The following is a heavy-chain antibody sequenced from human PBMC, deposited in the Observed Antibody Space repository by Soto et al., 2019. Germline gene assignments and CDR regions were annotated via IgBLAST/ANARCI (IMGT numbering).Heavy chain of an antibody. J-gene: IGHJ6*02. CDR2: IIPIFGTA. D-gene: IGHD4-17*01. CDR3: ARAYGGNLFWYYYYGMDV. V-gene: IGHV1-69*01. CDR1: GGTFSSYA. Sequence: QVQLVQSGAEVKKPGSSVKVSCKASGGTFSSYAISWVRQAPGQGLEWMGGIIPIFGTANYAQKFQGRVTITADESTSTAYMELSSLRSEDTAVYYCARAYGGNLFWYYYYGMDVWGQGTTVTVSS.